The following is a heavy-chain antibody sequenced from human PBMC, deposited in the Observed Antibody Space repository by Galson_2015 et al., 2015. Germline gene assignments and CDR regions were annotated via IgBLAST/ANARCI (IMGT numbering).Heavy chain of an antibody. D-gene: IGHD2-21*02. CDR1: GGSISSSNW. CDR3: ARARNDCADWYFDL. V-gene: IGHV4-4*02. Sequence: SETLSLTCAVSGGSISSSNWWSWVRQPPGKGLEWIGEIYHSGSTNYNPSLKSRVTISVDKSKNQFSLKLSSVTAADTAVYYCARARNDCADWYFDLWGRGTLVTVSS. J-gene: IGHJ2*01. CDR2: IYHSGST.